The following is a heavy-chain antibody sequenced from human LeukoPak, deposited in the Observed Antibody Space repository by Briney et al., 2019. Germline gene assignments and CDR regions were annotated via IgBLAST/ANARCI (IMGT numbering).Heavy chain of an antibody. V-gene: IGHV5-51*01. CDR2: IYPGDSDT. CDR1: GYSFTSYW. Sequence: GESLKISFKGSGYSFTSYWIGWVRQMPGKGREWSGIIYPGDSDTRYSPSFQGQVTISADKSINTAYRQWSSLKASDTAMYYCARRPLYYYDSSGFDYWGQGTLVTVPS. D-gene: IGHD3-22*01. J-gene: IGHJ4*02. CDR3: ARRPLYYYDSSGFDY.